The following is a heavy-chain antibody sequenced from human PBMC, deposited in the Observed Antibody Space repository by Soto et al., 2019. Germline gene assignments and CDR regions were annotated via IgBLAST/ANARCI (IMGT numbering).Heavy chain of an antibody. CDR3: ARGLKWGLFDY. D-gene: IGHD4-4*01. J-gene: IGHJ4*02. CDR2: LNRDGSST. V-gene: IGHV3-74*01. Sequence: EVQLVESGGGLVQTGGSLRLSCAASGFTFSRDWMHWVRQAPGKGLVWVSHLNRDGSSTSYADSVNGRFTISRDNARNTLFLQMNCLRAEDTAVYYCARGLKWGLFDYWGQGTLVTVSS. CDR1: GFTFSRDW.